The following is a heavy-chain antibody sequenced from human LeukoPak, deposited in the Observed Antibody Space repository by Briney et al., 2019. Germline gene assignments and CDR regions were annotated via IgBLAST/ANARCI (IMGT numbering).Heavy chain of an antibody. CDR3: ARNPEYDYISGVYMDV. CDR2: IISSGSTI. D-gene: IGHD3-10*01. V-gene: IGHV3-11*04. CDR1: VFTFSDYY. J-gene: IGHJ6*03. Sequence: GGSLRLSCAASVFTFSDYYMSWIRQAPGKGLEWVSYIISSGSTIYYADSVKGRFTISRDNAKNSLYLQMNSLIAEDTAVYYCARNPEYDYISGVYMDVWGKGTTVTISS.